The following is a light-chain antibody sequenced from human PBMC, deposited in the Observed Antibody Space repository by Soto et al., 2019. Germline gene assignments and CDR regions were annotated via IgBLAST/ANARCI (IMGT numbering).Light chain of an antibody. CDR2: GAS. J-gene: IGKJ5*01. Sequence: EIVMTRSPATLSVSPGERAILSCSASQSIRTNVAWYQQRPGQAPRLLIYGASTRATDIPARFSGSGSGTEFTLTISSLQSEDFAIYYCQQYNHWTSITFGQGTRLEF. CDR3: QQYNHWTSIT. CDR1: QSIRTN. V-gene: IGKV3-15*01.